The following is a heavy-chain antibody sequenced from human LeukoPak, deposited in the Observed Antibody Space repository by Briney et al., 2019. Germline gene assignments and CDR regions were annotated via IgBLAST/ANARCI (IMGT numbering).Heavy chain of an antibody. V-gene: IGHV3-13*04. CDR2: IGTTGDT. CDR1: GFTFSSYD. D-gene: IGHD2-21*02. J-gene: IGHJ4*02. Sequence: GGSLRLSCAASGFTFSSYDMHWVRQGTGKGLEWVSAIGTTGDTYYPGSVKGRFTTSRENAKNTLYLQMNSLRAEDTAVYYCAKDPRTYYCGGDCYSPYYFDYWGQGTLVTVSS. CDR3: AKDPRTYYCGGDCYSPYYFDY.